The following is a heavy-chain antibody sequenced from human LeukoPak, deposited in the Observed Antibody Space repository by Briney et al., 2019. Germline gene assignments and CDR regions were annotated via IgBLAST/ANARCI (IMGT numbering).Heavy chain of an antibody. J-gene: IGHJ4*02. CDR1: GFTFSSYS. CDR3: ATTDTTCY. V-gene: IGHV3-48*01. Sequence: QTGGSLRLSCAASGFTFSSYSMNWVRQAPGKGLEWVSYISSSGSTIYYADSVKGRFTISRDNSKNTLYLEINSLSADDTAVYYCATTDTTCYWGQGTLVTVSS. D-gene: IGHD1-14*01. CDR2: ISSSGSTI.